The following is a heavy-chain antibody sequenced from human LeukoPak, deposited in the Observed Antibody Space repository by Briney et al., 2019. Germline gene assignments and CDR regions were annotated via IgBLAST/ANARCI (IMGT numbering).Heavy chain of an antibody. CDR3: ARGSSYYDFWSGYCDY. CDR2: IYYSGST. J-gene: IGHJ4*02. CDR1: GGSISTYY. V-gene: IGHV4-59*01. D-gene: IGHD3-3*01. Sequence: PSETLSLTCTVSGGSISTYYGNWIRQAPGKGLEWIGYIYYSGSTNYNPSLKSRVTMSVDTSRNQFSLKLSSVTAADTAVYYCARGSSYYDFWSGYCDYWGQGTLVTVSS.